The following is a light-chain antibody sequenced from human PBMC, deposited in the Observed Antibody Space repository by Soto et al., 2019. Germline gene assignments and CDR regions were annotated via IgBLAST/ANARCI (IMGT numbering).Light chain of an antibody. V-gene: IGLV4-60*03. CDR1: SGHSSYI. J-gene: IGLJ2*01. CDR3: AAWDNSLVGGPA. Sequence: QSVLTQSSSASASLGSSVKLTCTLSSGHSSYIIAWHQQQPGKAPRYLMKLEGSGSYNKGSGVPDRFSGSSSGADRYLTISNLQSEDEADYYCAAWDNSLVGGPAFGGGTKLTVL. CDR2: LEGSGSY.